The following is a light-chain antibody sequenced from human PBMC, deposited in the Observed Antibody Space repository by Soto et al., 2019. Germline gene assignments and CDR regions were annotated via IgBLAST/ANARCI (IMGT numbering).Light chain of an antibody. J-gene: IGKJ1*01. Sequence: IQMTQSPSSLSASIGDTVTITCRASQTIDRYLNWFQQKSGQAPKLLMNAASTLRSGVPSRFSASGSGTDFTLTISSLQPDDFATYYCQQYNSYPWTFGQGTKVDIK. CDR3: QQYNSYPWT. CDR2: AAS. V-gene: IGKV1-39*01. CDR1: QTIDRY.